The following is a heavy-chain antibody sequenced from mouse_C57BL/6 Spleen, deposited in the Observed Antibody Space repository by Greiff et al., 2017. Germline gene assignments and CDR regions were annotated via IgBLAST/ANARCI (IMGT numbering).Heavy chain of an antibody. CDR1: GFTFSSYP. J-gene: IGHJ2*01. Sequence: EVQVVESGGGLVKPGGSLKISCAASGFTFSSYPMSWVRQTPEKGLEWVGTISGGGGNTYYPDSVKGPFTISRDNAKNTLYLQMSSLRSEDTALSYCARQGFDYWGQGTTLTVSS. CDR2: ISGGGGNT. CDR3: ARQGFDY. V-gene: IGHV5-9*01.